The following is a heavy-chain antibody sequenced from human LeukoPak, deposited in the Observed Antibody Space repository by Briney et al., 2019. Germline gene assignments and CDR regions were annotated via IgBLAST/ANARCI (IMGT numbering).Heavy chain of an antibody. D-gene: IGHD5-24*01. CDR1: GFTFSSYG. V-gene: IGHV3-30*02. J-gene: IGHJ4*02. CDR3: AKDRRKMATTSFDY. Sequence: PGGSLRLSCAASGFTFSSYGMHWVRQAPGKGLEWVAFIRYDGSNKYYADSVKGRFTISRDNSKNTLYLQMNSLRAEDTAVYYCAKDRRKMATTSFDYWGQGNLVTVSS. CDR2: IRYDGSNK.